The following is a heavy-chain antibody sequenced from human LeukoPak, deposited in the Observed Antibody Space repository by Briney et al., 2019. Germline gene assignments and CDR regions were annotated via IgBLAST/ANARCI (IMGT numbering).Heavy chain of an antibody. J-gene: IGHJ4*02. V-gene: IGHV3-64D*09. CDR2: ISSNGGST. D-gene: IGHD4-17*01. CDR1: GFTFSSYA. Sequence: GGSLRLSCAASGFTFSSYATHWVRQAPGKGLEYVSGISSNGGSTYYVDSVKGRFTISRDNSKNTLYLQMSGLRAEDTAVYYCVKDRGVTTPYYFDYWGQGTLVTVSS. CDR3: VKDRGVTTPYYFDY.